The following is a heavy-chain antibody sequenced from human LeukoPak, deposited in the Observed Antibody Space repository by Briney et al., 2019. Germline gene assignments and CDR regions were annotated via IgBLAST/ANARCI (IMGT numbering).Heavy chain of an antibody. CDR1: GFTVSSNY. Sequence: PGGSLRLSCAASGFTVSSNYMSWVRQAPGKGLEWVSVIYSGGSTYYADSVKGRFTISRDNSKNTLYLQMNSLRAEDTAVYYCARSSSWFPSYFAYWGQGTLVTVSS. D-gene: IGHD6-13*01. J-gene: IGHJ4*02. CDR3: ARSSSWFPSYFAY. CDR2: IYSGGST. V-gene: IGHV3-66*01.